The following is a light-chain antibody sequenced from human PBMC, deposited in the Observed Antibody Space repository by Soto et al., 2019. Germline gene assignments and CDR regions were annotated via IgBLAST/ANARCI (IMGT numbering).Light chain of an antibody. CDR1: SSNIGSNS. CDR3: AAWDDSLSGPV. V-gene: IGLV1-47*02. Sequence: QSVLTQPPSASGTPGQTVTISCSGSSSNIGSNSVNWYQQLPGAAPSLLIYSDDQRPSGVPDRFSGSKSGTSASLAISGLRSEDEADYYCAAWDDSLSGPVFGGGTKVTVL. CDR2: SDD. J-gene: IGLJ2*01.